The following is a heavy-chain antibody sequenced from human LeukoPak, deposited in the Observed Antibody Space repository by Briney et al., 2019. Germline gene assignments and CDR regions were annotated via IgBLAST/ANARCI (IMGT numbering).Heavy chain of an antibody. J-gene: IGHJ4*02. Sequence: GESLKISGQGSGYRFTSYWIAWVRHLPGKGLEWMGIIYPGDSDTRYSPSFQGQVTISADKSISTAYLQWSRLKASDTAMYYCARHGRYSSGWYEIYWGQGTLVTVSS. CDR1: GYRFTSYW. CDR2: IYPGDSDT. D-gene: IGHD6-19*01. V-gene: IGHV5-51*01. CDR3: ARHGRYSSGWYEIY.